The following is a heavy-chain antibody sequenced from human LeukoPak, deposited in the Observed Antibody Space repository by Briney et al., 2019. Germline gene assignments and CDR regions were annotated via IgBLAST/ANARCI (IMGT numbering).Heavy chain of an antibody. V-gene: IGHV3-30*02. CDR3: ARDLIAGTTY. J-gene: IGHJ4*02. CDR1: GFTFSSYG. CDR2: IQFDGSSK. Sequence: GGSLRLSCAASGFTFSSYGMHWVRQAPGKGLVWVAFIQFDGSSKYYADSVKGRFTISRDNSKNTLYLQMNSLTTEDTAVYYCARDLIAGTTYWGQGTLVTVSS. D-gene: IGHD1/OR15-1a*01.